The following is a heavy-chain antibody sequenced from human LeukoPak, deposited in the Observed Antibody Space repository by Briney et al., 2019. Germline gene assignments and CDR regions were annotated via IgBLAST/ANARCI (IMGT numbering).Heavy chain of an antibody. CDR1: GFTLSSYW. CDR2: IKQDGSEK. Sequence: GGSLRLSCAASGFTLSSYWMSWVRQAPGKGLEWVANIKQDGSEKYYVDSVKGRFTVSRDNAKNSLFLEMNSLRAEDTAVYYCARVYQQLRLFDYWGQGTLVTVSS. V-gene: IGHV3-7*04. CDR3: ARVYQQLRLFDY. D-gene: IGHD6-13*01. J-gene: IGHJ4*02.